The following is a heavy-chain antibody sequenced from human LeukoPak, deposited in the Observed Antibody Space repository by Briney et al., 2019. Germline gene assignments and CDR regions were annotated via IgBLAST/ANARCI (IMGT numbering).Heavy chain of an antibody. J-gene: IGHJ4*02. CDR2: ISYDGSNK. CDR3: ARDRGEYYGSGSYAY. CDR1: GFTFSSYA. Sequence: GGSLRLSCAASGFTFSSYAMHWVRQAPGKGLGWVAVISYDGSNKYYADSAKGRFTISRDNSKNTLYLQMNSLRAEDTAVYYCARDRGEYYGSGSYAYWGQGTLVTVSS. D-gene: IGHD3-10*01. V-gene: IGHV3-30*14.